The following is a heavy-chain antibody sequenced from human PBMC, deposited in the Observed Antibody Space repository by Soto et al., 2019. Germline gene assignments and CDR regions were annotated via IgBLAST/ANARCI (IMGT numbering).Heavy chain of an antibody. CDR1: GYTFTSYG. Sequence: ASVKVSCKASGYTFTSYGISWVRQAPGQGLEWMGWISAYNGNTNYAQKHQGRVTMTTDTSTSTAYMELRSLRSDDTAVYYCAREAVLYTAMVTAYYFDYWGQGTLVTVSS. D-gene: IGHD5-18*01. CDR3: AREAVLYTAMVTAYYFDY. CDR2: ISAYNGNT. J-gene: IGHJ4*02. V-gene: IGHV1-18*01.